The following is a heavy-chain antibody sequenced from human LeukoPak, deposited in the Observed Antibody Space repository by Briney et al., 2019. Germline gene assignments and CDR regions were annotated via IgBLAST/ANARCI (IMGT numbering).Heavy chain of an antibody. V-gene: IGHV3-21*04. CDR3: AKDTQRGPDRSGMDV. J-gene: IGHJ6*04. D-gene: IGHD1-14*01. CDR2: ISSSSSYI. Sequence: PGGSLRLSCAASGFTFSSYSMNWVRQAPGKGLEWVSSISSSSSYIYYADSVKGRFTISRDNSKNTLYLQMNSLRAEDTAVYYCAKDTQRGPDRSGMDVWGKGTTVTVSS. CDR1: GFTFSSYS.